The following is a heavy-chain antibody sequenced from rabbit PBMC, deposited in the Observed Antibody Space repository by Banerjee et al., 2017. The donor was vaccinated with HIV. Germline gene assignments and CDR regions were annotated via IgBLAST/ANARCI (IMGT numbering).Heavy chain of an antibody. CDR3: ATSTGGGHVYDL. CDR2: IYTTSGGT. V-gene: IGHV1S45*01. J-gene: IGHJ6*01. CDR1: GFDFSSSYW. D-gene: IGHD6-1*01. Sequence: QQQLEESGGGLVKPGGTLTLTCKASGFDFSSSYWICWVRQAPGKGLELIASIYTTSGGTWYASWVNGRFTISKTSSTTVTLQMTSLAAADTATYFCATSTGGGHVYDLWGPGTLVTVS.